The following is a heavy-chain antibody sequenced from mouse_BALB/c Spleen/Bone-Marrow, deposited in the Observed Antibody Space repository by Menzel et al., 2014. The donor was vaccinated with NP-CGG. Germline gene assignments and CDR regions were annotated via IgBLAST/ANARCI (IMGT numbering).Heavy chain of an antibody. J-gene: IGHJ2*01. CDR3: ARRGGYQSLPYCDY. CDR2: IWAGGST. CDR1: GFSLTSYG. V-gene: IGHV2-9*02. Sequence: VHLVESGPGLVAPSQSLSITCTVSGFSLTSYGVHWVRQPPGKGLEWLGVIWAGGSTNYNSALMSRLRISKDNSKSQVCLKMNSLQTEDTAMYYCARRGGYQSLPYCDYWGQGTTRTVSS. D-gene: IGHD2-2*01.